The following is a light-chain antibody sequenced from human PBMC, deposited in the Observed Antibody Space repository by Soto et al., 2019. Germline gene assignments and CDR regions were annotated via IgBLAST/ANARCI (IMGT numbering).Light chain of an antibody. Sequence: QSVLTQPPSVSGAPGQRVIISCTGSSSNIGAGYDVHWYQQLPGTAPKLLIYGNSNRPSGVPDRFSGSKSATSASLAITGLQAEDESDYYCQSYDSSLSGYVFGTGTKLTDL. V-gene: IGLV1-40*01. CDR2: GNS. J-gene: IGLJ1*01. CDR3: QSYDSSLSGYV. CDR1: SSNIGAGYD.